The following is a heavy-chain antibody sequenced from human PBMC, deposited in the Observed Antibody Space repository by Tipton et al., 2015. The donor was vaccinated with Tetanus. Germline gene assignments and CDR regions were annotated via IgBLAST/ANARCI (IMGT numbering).Heavy chain of an antibody. CDR3: ARLSCSRGACYRGSAYYFDY. Sequence: VQLVQSGVEVKKPGESLKISCKGSGYSFTNYWIAWLRQMPGEGLEWMGIIYPGESDTRYRPSFQGQVTISADKSINTAYLQWNSLRASDTAMYYCARLSCSRGACYRGSAYYFDYWGQGTLVTVSS. V-gene: IGHV5-51*01. CDR2: IYPGESDT. J-gene: IGHJ4*02. D-gene: IGHD2-2*01. CDR1: GYSFTNYW.